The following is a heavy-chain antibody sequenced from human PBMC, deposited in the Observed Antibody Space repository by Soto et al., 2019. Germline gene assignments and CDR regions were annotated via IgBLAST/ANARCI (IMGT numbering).Heavy chain of an antibody. Sequence: QLVESGGGLVQPGGSLRLSVAASGFTFITYGLTWFRKPPGKGLGGVANIKRDGSGGSYLDSVRGRFTVSRDNARNSLYLQMNSLRAEDTALYYCARDVSPGSSGWYFDAFDIWGQGTMVTVSS. CDR1: GFTFITYG. CDR3: ARDVSPGSSGWYFDAFDI. CDR2: IKRDGSGG. J-gene: IGHJ3*02. D-gene: IGHD6-13*01. V-gene: IGHV3-7*01.